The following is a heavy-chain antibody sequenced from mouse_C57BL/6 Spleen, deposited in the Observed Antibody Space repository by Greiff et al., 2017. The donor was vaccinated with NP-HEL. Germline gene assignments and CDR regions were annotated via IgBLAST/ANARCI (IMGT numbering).Heavy chain of an antibody. CDR2: ISYDGSN. Sequence: DVKLQESGPGLVKPSQSLSLTCSVTGYSITSGYYWNWIRQFPGNKLEWMGYISYDGSNNYNPSLKNRISITRDTSKNQFFLKLNSVTTEDTATYYCARWGGYGAMDYWGQGTSVTVSS. J-gene: IGHJ4*01. CDR3: ARWGGYGAMDY. D-gene: IGHD2-2*01. V-gene: IGHV3-6*01. CDR1: GYSITSGYY.